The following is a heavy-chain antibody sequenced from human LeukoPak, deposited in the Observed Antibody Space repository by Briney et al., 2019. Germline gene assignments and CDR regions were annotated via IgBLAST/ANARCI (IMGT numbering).Heavy chain of an antibody. CDR3: ARGDYSLSSYYYYMDV. J-gene: IGHJ6*03. CDR2: IYYSGST. CDR1: GGSISSYY. D-gene: IGHD4-11*01. V-gene: IGHV4-59*01. Sequence: ASETLSLTCTVSGGSISSYYWSWIRQPPGKGLEWIGYIYYSGSTNYNPSLKSRVTISVDTSKNQFSLKLSSVTAADTAVYYCARGDYSLSSYYYYMDVWGKGTTVTVSS.